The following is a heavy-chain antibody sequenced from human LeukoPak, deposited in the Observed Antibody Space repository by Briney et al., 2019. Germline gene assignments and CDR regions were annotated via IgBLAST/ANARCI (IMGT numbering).Heavy chain of an antibody. CDR1: GFTLSSYW. J-gene: IGHJ4*02. V-gene: IGHV3-7*01. CDR3: AGSSGYYYVY. CDR2: IKEDGSKK. D-gene: IGHD3-22*01. Sequence: GGSLRLSCGASGFTLSSYWMTWVRQAPGKGLEWVANIKEDGSKKYYVESVRGRFTISRDNAENSLYLQMNSLRAEDTAVYYCAGSSGYYYVYWGQGTLVTVSS.